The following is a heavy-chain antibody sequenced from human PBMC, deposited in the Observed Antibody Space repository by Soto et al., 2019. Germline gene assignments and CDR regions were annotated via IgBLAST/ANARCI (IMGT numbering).Heavy chain of an antibody. CDR1: GFTFSSYG. D-gene: IGHD2-21*02. V-gene: IGHV3-30*18. CDR2: ISYDGSNK. Sequence: QVQLVESGGGVVQPGRPLRLSCAASGFTFSSYGMHWVRQAPGKGLEWVAVISYDGSNKYYADSVKGRFTISRDNSKNTLYLQMNSLRAEDTAVYYCAKVSGVVTATDYYYYGMDVWGQGTTVTVSS. J-gene: IGHJ6*02. CDR3: AKVSGVVTATDYYYYGMDV.